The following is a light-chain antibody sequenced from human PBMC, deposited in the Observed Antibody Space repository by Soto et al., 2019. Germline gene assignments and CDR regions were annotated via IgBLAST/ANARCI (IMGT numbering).Light chain of an antibody. CDR2: DVS. CDR1: SSDVGGYSY. Sequence: SALTQPRSVSGSPGPSVTISCTGTSSDVGGYSYVSWYQQHPGKAPKLMIHDVSKRPSGVPDRFSGSKSGNTASLTISGLQAEDEADYYCCSYAASDTLVFGGGTKLTVL. V-gene: IGLV2-11*01. CDR3: CSYAASDTLV. J-gene: IGLJ2*01.